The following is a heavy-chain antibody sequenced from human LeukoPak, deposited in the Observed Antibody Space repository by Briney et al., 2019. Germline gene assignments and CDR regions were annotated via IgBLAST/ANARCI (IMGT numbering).Heavy chain of an antibody. CDR1: GGTFSSYA. Sequence: SVKVSCKASGGTFSSYAISWVRQAPGRGLEWMGRIIPILGIANYAQKFQGRVTITADKSTSTAYMELSSLRSEDTAVYYCARDSYYDSSGYYNHDYWGQGTLVTVSS. V-gene: IGHV1-69*04. D-gene: IGHD3-22*01. CDR3: ARDSYYDSSGYYNHDY. CDR2: IIPILGIA. J-gene: IGHJ4*02.